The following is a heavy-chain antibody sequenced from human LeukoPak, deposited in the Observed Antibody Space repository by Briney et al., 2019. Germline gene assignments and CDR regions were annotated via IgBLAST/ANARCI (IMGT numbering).Heavy chain of an antibody. D-gene: IGHD2-2*02. J-gene: IGHJ6*02. CDR3: ARIGHGRYCSSTSCYTSGYYYYYYGMDV. Sequence: SETLSLTCAVYGGSFSGYYWSWIRQPPGKGLEWIGEINHSGSTNYNPSLKSRVTISVDTSKNQFSLKLSSVTAADTAVYYCARIGHGRYCSSTSCYTSGYYYYYYGMDVWGQGTTVTVSS. V-gene: IGHV4-34*01. CDR2: INHSGST. CDR1: GGSFSGYY.